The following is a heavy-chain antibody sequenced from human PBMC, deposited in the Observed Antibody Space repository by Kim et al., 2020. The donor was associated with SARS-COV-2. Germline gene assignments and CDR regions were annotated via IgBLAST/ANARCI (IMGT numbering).Heavy chain of an antibody. D-gene: IGHD3-10*01. CDR2: ISSNGVNT. V-gene: IGHV3-23*01. Sequence: GGSLRLSCAASGFIFSNYVMNWVRQAPGKGLEWVSSISSNGVNTHYADSVKGRFTISRDNSKNALSLLMNRLRIEDTAIYYCAKVRWELGDGALDIWGQGTTVTVSS. J-gene: IGHJ3*02. CDR3: AKVRWELGDGALDI. CDR1: GFIFSNYV.